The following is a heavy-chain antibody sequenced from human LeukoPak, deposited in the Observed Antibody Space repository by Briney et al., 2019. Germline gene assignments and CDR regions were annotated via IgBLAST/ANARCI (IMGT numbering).Heavy chain of an antibody. CDR1: GYTFTSYA. CDR3: ARDITMVRGVPPYGMDV. V-gene: IGHV7-4-1*02. CDR2: INTNTGNP. D-gene: IGHD3-10*01. J-gene: IGHJ6*02. Sequence: ASVKVSCKASGYTFTSYAMNWVRQAPGQGLEWMGWINTNTGNPTYAQGFTGRFVFSLDTSVSTAYLQISSLKAEDTAVYYCARDITMVRGVPPYGMDVWGQGTTVTVSS.